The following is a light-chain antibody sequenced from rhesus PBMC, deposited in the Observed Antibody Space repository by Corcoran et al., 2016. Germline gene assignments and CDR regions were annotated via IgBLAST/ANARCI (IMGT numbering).Light chain of an antibody. CDR2: KAS. CDR3: QQSFGVPPT. J-gene: IGKJ4*01. Sequence: DIQMTQSPSSLSASVGDRVTITCRASENVNNHLNWYQQKPGKAPKFLINKASNLQGGVPSRFSGSGPGTDYTFTISSLQPEDVATYYCQQSFGVPPTFGGGAKVELK. V-gene: IGKV1-74*01. CDR1: ENVNNH.